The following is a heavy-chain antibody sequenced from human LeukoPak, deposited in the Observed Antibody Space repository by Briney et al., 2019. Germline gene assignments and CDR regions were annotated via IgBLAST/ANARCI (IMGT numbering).Heavy chain of an antibody. V-gene: IGHV1-69*13. Sequence: SVKVSCKASGGTFSSSGISWVRQAPGQGLEWMGGIIPMIGTPNYAQKLQGRVTITADESTSTAYMELSSLRSEDTAVYYCASHCSSTSCYADYYYMDVWGKGTTVTVSS. J-gene: IGHJ6*03. D-gene: IGHD2-2*01. CDR3: ASHCSSTSCYADYYYMDV. CDR1: GGTFSSSG. CDR2: IIPMIGTP.